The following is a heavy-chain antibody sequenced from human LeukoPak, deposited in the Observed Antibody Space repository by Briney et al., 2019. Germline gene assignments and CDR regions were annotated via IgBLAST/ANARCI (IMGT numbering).Heavy chain of an antibody. Sequence: PGGSLRLSCAASGFTFSSYSMNWVRQAPGKGLEWVSSISSSSSYIYYADSVKGRFTISRDNAKNSLYLQMNTLRAEDTAVYYCARENEDHFDYWGQGTLVTVSS. CDR1: GFTFSSYS. CDR2: ISSSSSYI. CDR3: ARENEDHFDY. J-gene: IGHJ4*02. V-gene: IGHV3-21*01.